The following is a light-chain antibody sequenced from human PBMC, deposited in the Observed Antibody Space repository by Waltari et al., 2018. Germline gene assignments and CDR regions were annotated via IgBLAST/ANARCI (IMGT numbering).Light chain of an antibody. CDR2: AAS. CDR1: QRVSRA. Sequence: EIVSTQSPGTLSLSHGERATLSCRASQRVSRALAWSQQKPCQAPRLLIYAASTRATGVPDRFSGSGSGTDFSVTISRLDPEDFAVYYCQHYVNLPVTFGQGTKVEI. V-gene: IGKV3-20*01. J-gene: IGKJ1*01. CDR3: QHYVNLPVT.